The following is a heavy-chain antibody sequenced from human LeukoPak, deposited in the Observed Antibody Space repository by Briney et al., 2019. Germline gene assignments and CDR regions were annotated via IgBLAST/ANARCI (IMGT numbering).Heavy chain of an antibody. D-gene: IGHD3-22*01. CDR2: ISSSGSTI. J-gene: IGHJ4*02. CDR1: GFTFSDYY. Sequence: GGSLRLSCAASGFTFSDYYMSWIRQAPGKGLEWVSYISSSGSTIYYADSVKGRFTISRDNAKNSLYLQMNSLRAEDTAVYYCARVQESHYDSSGWVDYWGQGTLVTVSS. CDR3: ARVQESHYDSSGWVDY. V-gene: IGHV3-11*01.